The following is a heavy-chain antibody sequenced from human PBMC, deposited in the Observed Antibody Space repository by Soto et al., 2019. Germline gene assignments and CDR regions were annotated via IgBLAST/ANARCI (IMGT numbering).Heavy chain of an antibody. J-gene: IGHJ4*02. CDR2: ISSGSKTI. Sequence: PGGSLRLSCAASGFTFSSYSVNWVRQAPGKGLEWVSYISSGSKTIYYADSVKGRFTVSRDNAKNSQYLQMNSLTDEDTAVYYCAREDILGVRSFDYWGRGTVGTVSS. V-gene: IGHV3-48*02. CDR3: AREDILGVRSFDY. CDR1: GFTFSSYS. D-gene: IGHD3-10*01.